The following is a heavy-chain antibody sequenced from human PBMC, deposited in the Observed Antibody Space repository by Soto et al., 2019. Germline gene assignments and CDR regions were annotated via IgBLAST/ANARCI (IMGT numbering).Heavy chain of an antibody. D-gene: IGHD3-16*02. V-gene: IGHV4-61*01. J-gene: IGHJ4*02. CDR2: VYYSGST. Sequence: QVQLQESGPGLVKPSETLSLTCTVSGGSVSSGSYYWSWIRQPPGKGLEWIGCVYYSGSTTYNPSLKSRVTISIDTSKNQFSLKLSSVAAADTAVYYCARGRSRPDFWGQGTLVTVSS. CDR3: ARGRSRPDF. CDR1: GGSVSSGSYY.